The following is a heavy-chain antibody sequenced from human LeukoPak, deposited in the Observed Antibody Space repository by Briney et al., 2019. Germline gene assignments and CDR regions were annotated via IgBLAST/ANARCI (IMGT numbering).Heavy chain of an antibody. Sequence: SETLSLTCTVSGGSISSGSYYWSWIRQPAGKGLEWIGRIYSSGSTNYNPSLKSRVTISLDTSKNQFSLKLSSVTAADTAVYYCARGYDLFTNDYWGQGTLVTVSS. J-gene: IGHJ4*02. CDR2: IYSSGST. D-gene: IGHD3-22*01. CDR3: ARGYDLFTNDY. CDR1: GGSISSGSYY. V-gene: IGHV4-61*02.